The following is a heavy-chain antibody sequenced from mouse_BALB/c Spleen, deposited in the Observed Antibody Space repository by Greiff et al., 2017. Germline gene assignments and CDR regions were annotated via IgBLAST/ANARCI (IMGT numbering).Heavy chain of an antibody. CDR1: GYAFTNYL. CDR2: INPGSGGT. CDR3: ARGGYPFYYTMDY. J-gene: IGHJ4*01. Sequence: VQLQQSGAELVRPGTSVKVSCKASGYAFTNYLIEWVKQRPGQGLEWIGVINPGSGGTNYNEKFKGKVTLTADKTSSTAYMQLSSLTSDDSAVYFSARGGYPFYYTMDYWGQGTSVTVSS. V-gene: IGHV1-54*01. D-gene: IGHD5-1-1*01.